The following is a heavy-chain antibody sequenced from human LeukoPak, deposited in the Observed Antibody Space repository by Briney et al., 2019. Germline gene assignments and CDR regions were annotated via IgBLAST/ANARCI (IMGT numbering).Heavy chain of an antibody. CDR3: AKAGWNDGDWFDP. D-gene: IGHD1-1*01. J-gene: IGHJ5*02. V-gene: IGHV1-24*01. CDR2: FDPEDGET. Sequence: ASVKVSCKVSGYTLTELSMHWVRQAPGKGLEWMGGFDPEDGETIHAQKFQGRVTMTEDTSTDTAYMELSSLRAEDTAVNYCAKAGWNDGDWFDPWGQGTLVTVSS. CDR1: GYTLTELS.